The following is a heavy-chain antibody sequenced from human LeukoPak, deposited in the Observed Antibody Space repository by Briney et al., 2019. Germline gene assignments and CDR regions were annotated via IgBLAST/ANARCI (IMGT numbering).Heavy chain of an antibody. CDR3: GGGVCGWGGYFSYYYYYMDV. CDR1: GYSISSGYY. D-gene: IGHD3-10*01. CDR2: IYHSGST. J-gene: IGHJ6*03. V-gene: IGHV4-38-2*02. Sequence: PSETLSLTCTVSGYSISSGYYWGWIRQPPGKGLEWIGSIYHSGSTYYNPSLKSRVTISVDTSKNQFSLKLSSVTAADTAVYYCGGGVCGWGGYFSYYYYYMDVWGKGTTVTISS.